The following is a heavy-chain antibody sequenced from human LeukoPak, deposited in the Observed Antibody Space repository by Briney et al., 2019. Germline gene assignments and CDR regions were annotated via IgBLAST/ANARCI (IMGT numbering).Heavy chain of an antibody. CDR2: INHSGST. D-gene: IGHD3-10*01. V-gene: IGHV4-34*01. CDR3: ARQGIVGSGSYYAHFDY. J-gene: IGHJ4*02. Sequence: SETLFLTCAVYGGSFSGYYWSWIRQPPGKGLEWIGEINHSGSTNYNPSLKSRVTISVDTSKNQFSLKLSSVTAADTAVYYCARQGIVGSGSYYAHFDYWGQGTLVTVSS. CDR1: GGSFSGYY.